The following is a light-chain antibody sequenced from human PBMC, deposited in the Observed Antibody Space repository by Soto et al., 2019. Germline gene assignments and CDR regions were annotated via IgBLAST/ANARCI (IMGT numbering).Light chain of an antibody. Sequence: DFQVTQSPSFVSASVGDRVTFTCRASQVISNFLAWYQQKPGEAPKLLIYAASTLQSGVPSRFSGSGSGTEFTLTISSLQPEDSATYYCQQLNSYPLTFGEGTKVAIK. CDR3: QQLNSYPLT. V-gene: IGKV1-9*01. CDR2: AAS. J-gene: IGKJ4*01. CDR1: QVISNF.